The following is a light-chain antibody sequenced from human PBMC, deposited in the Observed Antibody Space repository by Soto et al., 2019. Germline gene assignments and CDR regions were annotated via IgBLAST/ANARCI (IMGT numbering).Light chain of an antibody. Sequence: QSVLTQPASGSGSPGQSIAISYTGTSSDVGAYNYVSWYQHHPGKAPKLMIYHVTNRPSGVSDRFSGSKSGNTASLTISGLQADDEADYYCSSYTSSSTYAFGTGTKVTVL. CDR2: HVT. CDR1: SSDVGAYNY. CDR3: SSYTSSSTYA. V-gene: IGLV2-14*03. J-gene: IGLJ1*01.